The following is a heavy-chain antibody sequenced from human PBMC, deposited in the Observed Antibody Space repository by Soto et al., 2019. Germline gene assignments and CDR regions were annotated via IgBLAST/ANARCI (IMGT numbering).Heavy chain of an antibody. CDR1: GYTFTSYG. J-gene: IGHJ6*02. D-gene: IGHD3-3*01. Sequence: PSVKVSCKASGYTFTSYGISWVRQAPGQGLEWMGWISAYNGNTNYAQKLQGRVTMTTDTSTSTAYMELRSLRSDDTAVYYCARGGGFLEWLLIEDYYYGMDVWGQGTTVTVSS. CDR2: ISAYNGNT. V-gene: IGHV1-18*04. CDR3: ARGGGFLEWLLIEDYYYGMDV.